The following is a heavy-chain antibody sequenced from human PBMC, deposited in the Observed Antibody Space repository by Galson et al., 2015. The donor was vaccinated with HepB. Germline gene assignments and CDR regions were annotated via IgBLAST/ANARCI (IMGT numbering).Heavy chain of an antibody. V-gene: IGHV3-20*04. J-gene: IGHJ4*02. Sequence: SLRLSCAASGFTFDDYGMSWVRQAPGKGLEWVSGINWNGGSTGYADSVKGRFTISRDNAKNSLYLQMNSLRAEDTALYYCARVSLYSSSWPFDYWGQGTLVTVSS. CDR3: ARVSLYSSSWPFDY. CDR2: INWNGGST. D-gene: IGHD6-13*01. CDR1: GFTFDDYG.